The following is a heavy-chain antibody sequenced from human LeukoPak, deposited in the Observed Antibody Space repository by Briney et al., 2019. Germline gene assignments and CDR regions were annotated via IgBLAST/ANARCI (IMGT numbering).Heavy chain of an antibody. V-gene: IGHV4-34*01. CDR2: INHSGST. D-gene: IGHD1-14*01. Sequence: SETLSLTCAVYGGSFSGYYWSWIRQPPGQGLEWIGEINHSGSTNYNPSLKSRVTISVDTSKNQFSLKLSSVTAADTAVYYCARGRRSWFDPWGQGTLVTVSS. J-gene: IGHJ5*02. CDR1: GGSFSGYY. CDR3: ARGRRSWFDP.